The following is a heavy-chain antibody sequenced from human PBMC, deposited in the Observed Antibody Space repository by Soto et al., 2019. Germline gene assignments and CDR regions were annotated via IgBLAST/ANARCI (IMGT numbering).Heavy chain of an antibody. D-gene: IGHD3-10*01. CDR3: AKVNSGGSGSYYNGPRNYYYYMDV. J-gene: IGHJ6*03. V-gene: IGHV3-30*18. Sequence: TGGSLRLSCAASGFTFSSYGMHWVRQAPGKGLEWVAVISYDGSNKYYADSVKGRFTISRDNSKNTLYLQMNSLRAEDTAVYYCAKVNSGGSGSYYNGPRNYYYYMDVWGEGTTVTVSS. CDR2: ISYDGSNK. CDR1: GFTFSSYG.